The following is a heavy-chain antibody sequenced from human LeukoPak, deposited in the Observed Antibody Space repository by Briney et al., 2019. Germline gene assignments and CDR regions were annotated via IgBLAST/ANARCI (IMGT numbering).Heavy chain of an antibody. CDR3: ARDGVTKYYYYGMDV. J-gene: IGHJ6*04. V-gene: IGHV3-30*04. CDR2: ISYDGSKE. Sequence: GRSLRLSCAASGFTFSSYAIHWVRQAPGKGLEWVAVISYDGSKEYYADSVKGRFTISRDTSKNTLYLQMNSLSSEDTAVYYCARDGVTKYYYYGMDVWGKGTTVTVSS. CDR1: GFTFSSYA. D-gene: IGHD4-23*01.